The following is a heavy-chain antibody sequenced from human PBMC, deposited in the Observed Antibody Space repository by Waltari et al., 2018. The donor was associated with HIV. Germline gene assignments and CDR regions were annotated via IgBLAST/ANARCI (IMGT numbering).Heavy chain of an antibody. CDR1: GFSLNTYS. J-gene: IGHJ4*02. V-gene: IGHV1-3*01. Sequence: QVPLVQSGPEVRKPGGSVRVTCDSSGFSLNTYSVHWVRQAPGQGLEWMGWINVVSHTTRYSRRVQDRVTFTSDTSQTTVNMQLTKLSSEDTAVYVCARGTGWLVGVLEVWGQGTLVIVSS. CDR2: INVVSHTT. D-gene: IGHD6-19*01. CDR3: ARGTGWLVGVLEV.